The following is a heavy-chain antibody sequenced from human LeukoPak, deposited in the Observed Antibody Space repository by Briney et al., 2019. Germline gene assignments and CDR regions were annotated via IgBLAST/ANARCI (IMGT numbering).Heavy chain of an antibody. V-gene: IGHV4-39*07. D-gene: IGHD5-12*01. J-gene: IGHJ4*02. CDR3: ARGVRGYSGYAMTPRFDY. CDR2: IYYSGST. CDR1: GGSISSSSYY. Sequence: SETLSLTCTVSGGSISSSSYYWGWLRQPPGKGLEWIVSIYYSGSTYYNPSLKSRVTISVDTSKNQFSLKLSSVTAADTAVYYCARGVRGYSGYAMTPRFDYWGQGTLVTVSS.